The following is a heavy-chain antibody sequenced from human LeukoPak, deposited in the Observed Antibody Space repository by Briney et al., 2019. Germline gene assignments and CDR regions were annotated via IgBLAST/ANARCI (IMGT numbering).Heavy chain of an antibody. J-gene: IGHJ4*02. D-gene: IGHD4-23*01. Sequence: SQTLSLTCTVSGGSISSGGYYWSWIRQHPGKGLEWIGYIYYSGSTYYNPSLKSRVTISVDTSKNQFSLKLSSVTAADTAVYYCARADTVVINYFDYWGQGTLVTVSS. CDR2: IYYSGST. CDR1: GGSISSGGYY. CDR3: ARADTVVINYFDY. V-gene: IGHV4-31*03.